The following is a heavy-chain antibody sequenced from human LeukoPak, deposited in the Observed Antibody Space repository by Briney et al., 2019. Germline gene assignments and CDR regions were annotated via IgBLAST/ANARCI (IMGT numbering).Heavy chain of an antibody. CDR3: TRNYYGDSGGFFDY. CDR2: IRSKAYGGTS. Sequence: PGGSLRLSCAVSGFSFSTYSMNWVRQAPGKGLEWVGFIRSKAYGGTSEYAASVKGRFTISRDDSKSIAYLQINSLKTEDTALYYCTRNYYGDSGGFFDYWGQGTLVTVSS. J-gene: IGHJ4*02. D-gene: IGHD4-17*01. CDR1: GFSFSTYS. V-gene: IGHV3-49*04.